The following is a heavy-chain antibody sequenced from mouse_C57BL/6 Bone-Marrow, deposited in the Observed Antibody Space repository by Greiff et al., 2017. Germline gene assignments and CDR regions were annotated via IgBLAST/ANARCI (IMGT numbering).Heavy chain of an antibody. Sequence: EVQGVESGPELVKPGASVKIPCKASGYTFTDYNMDWVKQSHGKSLEWIGDINPNNGGTIYNQKFKGKATLTVDKSSSTAYMELRSLTSEDTAVYYCARAPYYGSSYWYFDVWGTGTTVTVSS. CDR1: GYTFTDYN. CDR2: INPNNGGT. V-gene: IGHV1-18*01. D-gene: IGHD1-1*01. J-gene: IGHJ1*03. CDR3: ARAPYYGSSYWYFDV.